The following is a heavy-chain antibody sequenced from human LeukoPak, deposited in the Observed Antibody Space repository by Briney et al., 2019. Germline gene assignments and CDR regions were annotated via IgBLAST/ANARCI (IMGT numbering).Heavy chain of an antibody. D-gene: IGHD6-19*01. CDR2: IYYSGST. CDR3: ARDPGVAGTWFDP. V-gene: IGHV4-59*01. Sequence: SETLSLTCTVSDDSISSNYWSWIRQPPGKGLEWIGYIYYSGSTNYNPSLKSRVTISVDTSKNQFSLKLSSVTAADTAVYYCARDPGVAGTWFDPWGQGTLVTVSS. J-gene: IGHJ5*02. CDR1: DDSISSNY.